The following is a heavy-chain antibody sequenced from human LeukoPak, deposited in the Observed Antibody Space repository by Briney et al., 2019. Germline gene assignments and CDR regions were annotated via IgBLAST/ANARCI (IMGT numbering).Heavy chain of an antibody. Sequence: PGGSLRLSCAASGFTFSSYAMSWVRQAPGKGLEWVSAISGSGGSTYYADSVKGRFTISRDNSKNTLYLQMNSLRAEDTAVYYCAWKGGYYGSGSPYNWFDPWGQGTLVTVSS. D-gene: IGHD3-10*01. CDR3: AWKGGYYGSGSPYNWFDP. V-gene: IGHV3-23*01. CDR2: ISGSGGST. CDR1: GFTFSSYA. J-gene: IGHJ5*02.